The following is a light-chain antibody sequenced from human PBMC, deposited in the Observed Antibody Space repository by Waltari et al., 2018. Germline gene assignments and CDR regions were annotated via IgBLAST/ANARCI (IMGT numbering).Light chain of an antibody. CDR1: KSISKG. CDR2: EAS. V-gene: IGKV1-5*03. CDR3: QQYNSYSLLT. J-gene: IGKJ4*01. Sequence: DIRMTQSPSTLSASAGDRVIISCRANKSISKGLAWYQQKPGKAPKLLIYEASTLQSGVPSRFSGTGSGTDFTLTISSLQPDDFATYYCQQYNSYSLLTFGGGTKVEIK.